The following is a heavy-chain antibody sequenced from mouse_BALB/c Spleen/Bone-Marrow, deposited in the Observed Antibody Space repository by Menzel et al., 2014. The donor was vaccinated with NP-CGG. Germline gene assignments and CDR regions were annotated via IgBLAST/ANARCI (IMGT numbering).Heavy chain of an antibody. CDR2: ISSGSSTV. Sequence: EVQLVESGGGLVQPGGSRKLSCAASGFTFSSFGMHWVRQAPEKGLEWVAYISSGSSTVYYADKVMGRFTIPRDNPKNTLFLQMTSLRSEDTAMYYCARSGSSSGYFDYWGQGTTLTVSS. D-gene: IGHD1-1*01. J-gene: IGHJ2*01. CDR1: GFTFSSFG. V-gene: IGHV5-17*02. CDR3: ARSGSSSGYFDY.